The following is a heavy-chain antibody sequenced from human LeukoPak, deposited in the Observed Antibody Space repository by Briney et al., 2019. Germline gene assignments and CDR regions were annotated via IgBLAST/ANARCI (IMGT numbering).Heavy chain of an antibody. J-gene: IGHJ5*02. Sequence: SETLSLTCTVSGGSISSYYWSWIRQPPGKGLEWIGEIYYSGSTNYNPSLKSRVTISVDTSKNQLSLKLSSVTAADTAVYYCARDGGIAAAGTGWFDPWGQGTLVTVSS. D-gene: IGHD6-13*01. V-gene: IGHV4-59*01. CDR2: IYYSGST. CDR1: GGSISSYY. CDR3: ARDGGIAAAGTGWFDP.